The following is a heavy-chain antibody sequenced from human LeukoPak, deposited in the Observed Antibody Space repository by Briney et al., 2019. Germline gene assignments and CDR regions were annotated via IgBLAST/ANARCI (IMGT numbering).Heavy chain of an antibody. CDR3: SQGSGQYFDY. Sequence: PGGSLRLSCAVSGLTLSNVWMNWIRQAPGQGLEWVGRIRSKTAGGTTDFAAPVKGRFSISRDDSKNTLYLQMSSLTSEDTGVYYCSQGSGQYFDYWGQGTLVTVSS. V-gene: IGHV3-15*07. J-gene: IGHJ4*02. CDR1: GLTLSNVW. CDR2: IRSKTAGGTT. D-gene: IGHD2-15*01.